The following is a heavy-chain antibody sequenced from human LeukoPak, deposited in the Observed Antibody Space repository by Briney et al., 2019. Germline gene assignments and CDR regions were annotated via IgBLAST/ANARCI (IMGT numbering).Heavy chain of an antibody. CDR3: ARVGSSDYFDY. Sequence: GASVEVSCRASGGTFSSYAISWVRQAPGQGLEWMGRIIPIFGIANYAQKFQGRVTITADKSTSTAYMELSSLRSEDTAVYYCARVGSSDYFDYWGQGTLVTVSS. CDR1: GGTFSSYA. V-gene: IGHV1-69*04. J-gene: IGHJ4*02. CDR2: IIPIFGIA.